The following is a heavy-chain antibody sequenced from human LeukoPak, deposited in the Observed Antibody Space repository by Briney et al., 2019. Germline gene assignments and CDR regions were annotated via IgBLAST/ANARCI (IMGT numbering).Heavy chain of an antibody. CDR3: ATYGTSWNGAFHI. V-gene: IGHV4-4*02. D-gene: IGHD1-1*01. CDR1: GGSISSSNW. Sequence: SETLSLTCGVSGGSISSSNWWSWVRQPAGKGLEWIGEIYHSGSTNYNPSLKSRVTISVGKSKNQFSLKLSSVTAADTAVYYCATYGTSWNGAFHIWGQGTMVTVSS. J-gene: IGHJ3*02. CDR2: IYHSGST.